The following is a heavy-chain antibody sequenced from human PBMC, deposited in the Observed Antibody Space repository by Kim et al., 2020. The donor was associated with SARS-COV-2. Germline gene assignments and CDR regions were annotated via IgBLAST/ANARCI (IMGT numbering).Heavy chain of an antibody. CDR3: ARGRGGRILWREGNWFDP. J-gene: IGHJ5*02. CDR2: INHSGST. CDR1: GGSFSGYY. D-gene: IGHD2-15*01. Sequence: SETLSLTCAVYGGSFSGYYWSWIRQPPGKGLEWIGEINHSGSTNYNPSLKSRVTISVDTSKNQFSLKLSSVTAADTAVYYCARGRGGRILWREGNWFDPWGQGTLVTVSS. V-gene: IGHV4-34*01.